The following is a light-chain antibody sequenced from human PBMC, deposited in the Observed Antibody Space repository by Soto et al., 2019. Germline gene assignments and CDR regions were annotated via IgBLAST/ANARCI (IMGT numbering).Light chain of an antibody. V-gene: IGLV1-51*01. CDR1: RSNIGNNY. CDR3: GTWDSSLSAVV. Sequence: QSVLTQPPSVSAAPGQKVTISCSGSRSNIGNNYVSWYQQLPGTAPKLLIYDNYKRPSGIPDRFSGSKSGTSATLGITGLQTGDEADYYCGTWDSSLSAVVFGGGTKLTVL. CDR2: DNY. J-gene: IGLJ2*01.